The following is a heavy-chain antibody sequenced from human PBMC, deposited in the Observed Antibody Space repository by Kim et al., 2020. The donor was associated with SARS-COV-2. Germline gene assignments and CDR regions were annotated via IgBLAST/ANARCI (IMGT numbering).Heavy chain of an antibody. CDR3: VNSGITMTF. V-gene: IGHV3-64D*09. J-gene: IGHJ4*02. Sequence: GITYYADSVKGRFTISRDNSKNTLYLQMSSLRAEDTAVYYCVNSGITMTFGGQGTLVTVSS. CDR2: GIT. D-gene: IGHD3-22*01.